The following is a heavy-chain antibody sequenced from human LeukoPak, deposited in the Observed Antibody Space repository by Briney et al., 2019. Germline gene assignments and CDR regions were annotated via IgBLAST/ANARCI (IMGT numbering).Heavy chain of an antibody. CDR1: GFTFSTHA. D-gene: IGHD3-10*01. J-gene: IGHJ4*02. V-gene: IGHV3-30-3*01. CDR2: ILYDGSNK. CDR3: ARVPYGSGTYTYC. Sequence: GGSLRLSCTASGFTFSTHAMHWVRQAPGKGLEWVAIILYDGSNKHYADSVKGRFSISRDNSKNTLYLQMNSLRAEDTAVYYCARVPYGSGTYTYCWGQGTLVTVSS.